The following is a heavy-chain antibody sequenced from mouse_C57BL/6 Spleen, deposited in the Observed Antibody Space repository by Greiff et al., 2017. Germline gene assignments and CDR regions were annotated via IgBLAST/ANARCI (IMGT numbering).Heavy chain of an antibody. V-gene: IGHV1-52*01. Sequence: QVQLQQPGAELVRPGSSVKLSCKASGYTFTSYWMHWVKQRPIQGLEWIGNIDPSDSENHYNQKFKDKATLTVDKSSSTAYMQLSSLTSEDSAVYYCARSYYGSTHFDCWGQGTTLTVSS. CDR3: ARSYYGSTHFDC. D-gene: IGHD1-1*01. J-gene: IGHJ2*01. CDR2: IDPSDSEN. CDR1: GYTFTSYW.